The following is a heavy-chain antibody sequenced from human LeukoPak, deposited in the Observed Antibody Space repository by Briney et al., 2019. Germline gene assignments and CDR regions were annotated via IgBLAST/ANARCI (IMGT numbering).Heavy chain of an antibody. CDR2: IYSSGNT. Sequence: SETLSLTCTVSGGSITSGSYYWSWLRQPAGKGLEWIGCIYSSGNTNYNPSLTSRVTISVDTSKNQFSLKLSSVTAADTAVYYCARSGQVLARFGETTLGRTAEYFQHWGQGTLVTVSS. CDR3: ARSGQVLARFGETTLGRTAEYFQH. D-gene: IGHD3-10*01. CDR1: GGSITSGSYY. J-gene: IGHJ1*01. V-gene: IGHV4-61*02.